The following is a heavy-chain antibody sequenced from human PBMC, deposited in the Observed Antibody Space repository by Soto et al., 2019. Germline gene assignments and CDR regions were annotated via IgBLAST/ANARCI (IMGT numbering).Heavy chain of an antibody. V-gene: IGHV3-49*03. CDR2: IRSKAYGGTT. J-gene: IGHJ6*02. D-gene: IGHD6-13*01. Sequence: GGSLRLSCTTSGFTFGDYAMSWSRQAPGKGLEWVGVIRSKAYGGTTDYAASVKGRFTISRDDSKSIAYLQMNSLKSEDTGVYYCTKYTYTSRYAYYGMDVWGHGTTVTVSS. CDR1: GFTFGDYA. CDR3: TKYTYTSRYAYYGMDV.